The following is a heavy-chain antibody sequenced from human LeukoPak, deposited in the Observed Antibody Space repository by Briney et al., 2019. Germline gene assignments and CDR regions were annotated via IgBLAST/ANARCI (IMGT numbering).Heavy chain of an antibody. V-gene: IGHV3-23*01. J-gene: IGHJ3*02. CDR1: GFTFSSYA. CDR3: AKDSPIVAGCHDAFDI. Sequence: GGSLRLSCAASGFTFSSYAMSWVRQAPGKGLEWVSAISGSGGSTYYADSVKGRFTISRDNSKNTLYLQMNSLRAEDTAVYYCAKDSPIVAGCHDAFDIWGQGTMVTVSS. D-gene: IGHD2-21*01. CDR2: ISGSGGST.